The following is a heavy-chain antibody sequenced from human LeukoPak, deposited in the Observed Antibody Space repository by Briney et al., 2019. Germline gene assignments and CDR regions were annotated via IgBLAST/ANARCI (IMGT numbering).Heavy chain of an antibody. Sequence: GGSLRLSCAASGFTFSSYAMSWVRQAPGKGLEWVSAISGSGGSTYYADSVKGRFTISRDNSKNTLYLQMNSLRAEDTAVYYCAKNRVETPYYYYYYMDVWGKGTTVTVSS. J-gene: IGHJ6*03. V-gene: IGHV3-23*01. CDR2: ISGSGGST. CDR1: GFTFSSYA. CDR3: AKNRVETPYYYYYYMDV. D-gene: IGHD3-10*01.